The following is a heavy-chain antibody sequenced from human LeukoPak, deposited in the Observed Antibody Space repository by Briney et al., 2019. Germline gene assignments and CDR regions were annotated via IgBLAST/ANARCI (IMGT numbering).Heavy chain of an antibody. CDR1: GLSISSYD. CDR2: MGSSGDT. CDR3: AGGVTRGTGTGDNWFDP. V-gene: IGHV3-13*01. D-gene: IGHD1-7*01. J-gene: IGHJ5*02. Sequence: PGGTLGLTCIASGLSISSYDLTWFRQPPGKGLEWVSVMGSSGDTHYSGSVKGRFTISRENDKNSLYLQMDSLIAGDTAVDYCAGGVTRGTGTGDNWFDPWGQGTLVTVSS.